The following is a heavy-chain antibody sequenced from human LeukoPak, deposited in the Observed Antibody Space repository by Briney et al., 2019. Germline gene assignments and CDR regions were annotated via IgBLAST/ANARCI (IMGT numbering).Heavy chain of an antibody. Sequence: GGSLRLSCAASGFTISNYWMSRVRQAPGKGLEWVATINQDGGGKYYVDSVKGRFTISRDSAENSLYLQMNSVTAEDTAVYYCARDVFDYWGQGTRVTVSS. CDR2: INQDGGGK. J-gene: IGHJ4*02. CDR3: ARDVFDY. CDR1: GFTISNYW. V-gene: IGHV3-7*01.